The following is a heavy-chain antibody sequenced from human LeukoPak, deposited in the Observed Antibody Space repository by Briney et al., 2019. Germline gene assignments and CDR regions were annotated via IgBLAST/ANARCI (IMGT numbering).Heavy chain of an antibody. D-gene: IGHD5-24*01. V-gene: IGHV3-23*01. CDR2: ISGSGGST. CDR1: GFTFSSYA. CDR3: AKDLSFDGGYNSDY. Sequence: PGGSLRLSCAASGFTFSSYAMGWVRQAPGKGLEWVSAISGSGGSTYYADSVKGRFTISRDNSKNTLYLQMNSLRAEDTAVYYCAKDLSFDGGYNSDYWGQGTLVTVSS. J-gene: IGHJ4*02.